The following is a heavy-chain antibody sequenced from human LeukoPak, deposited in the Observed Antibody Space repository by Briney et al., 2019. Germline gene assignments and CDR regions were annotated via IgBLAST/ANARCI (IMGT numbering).Heavy chain of an antibody. CDR3: ARGGDYGSFDI. V-gene: IGHV3-7*01. CDR2: IKQVGTEK. Sequence: GGSLRLSCTASGFTFNNYWMSWVRQAPGKGLEWVANIKQVGTEKFYVDSVKGRFTISRDNAKNSLYLQMSSLRVEDTAVYYCARGGDYGSFDIWGQRTMVTVSS. CDR1: GFTFNNYW. J-gene: IGHJ3*02. D-gene: IGHD4-17*01.